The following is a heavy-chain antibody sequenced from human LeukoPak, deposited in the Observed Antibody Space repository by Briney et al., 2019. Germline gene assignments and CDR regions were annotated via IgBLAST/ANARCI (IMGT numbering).Heavy chain of an antibody. CDR2: INHSGST. D-gene: IGHD6-13*01. CDR1: GGSFSGYY. J-gene: IGHJ4*02. V-gene: IGHV4-34*01. Sequence: SETLSLTCAVYGGSFSGYYWSWIRQPPGKGLEWIGEINHSGSTNYNPSPKSRVTISVDTPKNQFSLKLSSVTAADTAVYYCARVKSSWYMYFDYWGQGTLVTVSS. CDR3: ARVKSSWYMYFDY.